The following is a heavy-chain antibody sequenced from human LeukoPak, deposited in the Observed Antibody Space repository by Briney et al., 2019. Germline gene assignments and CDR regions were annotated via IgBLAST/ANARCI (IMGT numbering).Heavy chain of an antibody. CDR3: AKSSGAGRGSFDY. J-gene: IGHJ4*02. CDR2: ISGSGGST. CDR1: GFTFSSYA. V-gene: IGHV3-23*01. Sequence: GGSLRLSCAASGFTFSSYAMSWVRQAPGKGLEWVSVISGSGGSTNYADSVKGRLTISRDNSKNTLYLRMNSLRAEDTAVYYCAKSSGAGRGSFDYWGQGTLVTVSS. D-gene: IGHD6-25*01.